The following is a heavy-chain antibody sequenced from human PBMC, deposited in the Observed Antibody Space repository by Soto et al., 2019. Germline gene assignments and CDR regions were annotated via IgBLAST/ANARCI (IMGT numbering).Heavy chain of an antibody. D-gene: IGHD2-2*01. J-gene: IGHJ4*02. CDR1: GFTFRNYA. Sequence: EVQLLESGGGLVQPGGSLRLYCAASGFTFRNYAMSWARQAPGKGLEWVSAISGSGGTTHYADSVKGRFTISRDNSKNTLYLQMNSPRVEDTAVYYCAKDRSSTSCYAFDYWGQGSLVTVSS. CDR2: ISGSGGTT. CDR3: AKDRSSTSCYAFDY. V-gene: IGHV3-23*01.